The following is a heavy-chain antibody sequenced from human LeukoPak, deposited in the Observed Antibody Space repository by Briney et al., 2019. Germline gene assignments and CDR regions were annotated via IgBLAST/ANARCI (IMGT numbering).Heavy chain of an antibody. Sequence: SETLSLTCTVSGGSISSYYWSWIRQPPGKGLEWIGYIYTGGSTSYNPSLKSRVTISVDTSKNQFSLKLSFVTAADTAVYYCARHPALNHWGQGTLVTVSS. CDR3: ARHPALNH. V-gene: IGHV4-4*09. CDR2: IYTGGST. CDR1: GGSISSYY. J-gene: IGHJ5*02.